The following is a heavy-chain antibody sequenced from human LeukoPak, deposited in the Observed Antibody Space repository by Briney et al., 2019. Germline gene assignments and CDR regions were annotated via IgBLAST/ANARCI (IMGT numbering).Heavy chain of an antibody. V-gene: IGHV1-3*01. CDR2: INAGNGNT. D-gene: IGHD3-10*01. CDR1: GYTFTSYA. CDR3: ARDNIPKSWFGDSTWFDP. Sequence: ASVKVSCKATGYTFTSYAMHWVRQAPGQRLEWMGWINAGNGNTKYSQIFQGRVTITRDTSASTAYMELSSLRSEDTAVYYCARDNIPKSWFGDSTWFDPWGQGTLVTVSS. J-gene: IGHJ5*02.